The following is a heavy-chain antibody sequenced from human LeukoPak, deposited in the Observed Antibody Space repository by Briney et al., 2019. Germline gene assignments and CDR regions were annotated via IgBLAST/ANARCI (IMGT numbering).Heavy chain of an antibody. V-gene: IGHV3-33*01. D-gene: IGHD3-22*01. Sequence: PGGSLRLSCAASGFTFSRYGLHWVRQAPGKGLEWVAVIWYDGSNKYYADSVKGRFTISRDNSKNTLYLQMNSLRAEDTALYYCARDGYYYDSSGYDFQFQTYYFDSWGQGTLVTVSS. CDR2: IWYDGSNK. J-gene: IGHJ4*02. CDR3: ARDGYYYDSSGYDFQFQTYYFDS. CDR1: GFTFSRYG.